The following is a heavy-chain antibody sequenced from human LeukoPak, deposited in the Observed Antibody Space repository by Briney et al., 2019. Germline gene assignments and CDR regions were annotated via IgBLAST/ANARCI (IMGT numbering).Heavy chain of an antibody. CDR1: GFTFSSYA. J-gene: IGHJ4*02. D-gene: IGHD6-13*01. CDR2: ISGSGGST. V-gene: IGHV3-23*01. Sequence: PGGSLRLSCAASGFTFSSYAMSRVRQAPGKGLEWVSAISGSGGSTYYADSVKGRFTISRDNSKNTLYLQMNSLRAEDTAVYYCAKVSSSWYLSDYWGQGTLVTVSS. CDR3: AKVSSSWYLSDY.